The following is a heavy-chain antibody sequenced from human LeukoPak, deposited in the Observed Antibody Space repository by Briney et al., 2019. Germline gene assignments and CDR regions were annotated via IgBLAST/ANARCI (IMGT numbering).Heavy chain of an antibody. J-gene: IGHJ4*02. CDR3: ARSDYDILTGLPNYYFDY. Sequence: SETLSLTCTVSSGSISSYYWSWIRQPPGKGLEWIGYIYYSGSTNYNPSLKSRVTISIDTSKKQFSLKLSSVTAADTAVYYCARSDYDILTGLPNYYFDYWGQGTLVTVSS. CDR2: IYYSGST. V-gene: IGHV4-59*08. CDR1: SGSISSYY. D-gene: IGHD3-9*01.